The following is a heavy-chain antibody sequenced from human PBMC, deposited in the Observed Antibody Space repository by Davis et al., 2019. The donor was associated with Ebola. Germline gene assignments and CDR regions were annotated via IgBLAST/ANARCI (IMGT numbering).Heavy chain of an antibody. CDR3: SRWNYCFDI. D-gene: IGHD1-7*01. CDR1: GFTFNTYS. Sequence: GESLKISCAASGFTFNTYSMDWVRQAPGKGLEWVSSISTTSNHIYYADSVKGRFTISRDNAENLLYLQMNSLRIEDTAVYYCSRWNYCFDIWGQGTMVIVSS. J-gene: IGHJ3*02. CDR2: ISTTSNHI. V-gene: IGHV3-21*01.